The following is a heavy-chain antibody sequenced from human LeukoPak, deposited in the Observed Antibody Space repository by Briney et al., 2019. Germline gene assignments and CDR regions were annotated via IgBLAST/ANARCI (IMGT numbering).Heavy chain of an antibody. CDR3: TRQQLVGYYNYYMDV. CDR2: IRSKANSYAT. D-gene: IGHD6-13*01. CDR1: GFTFSGSA. Sequence: GGSLRLSCAASGFTFSGSAMHWVRQASGKGLEWVGRIRSKANSYATAYATSVKGRFTISRDDSKNTAYLQMNSLKTEDTAVYYCTRQQLVGYYNYYMDVWGKGTTVTISS. V-gene: IGHV3-73*01. J-gene: IGHJ6*03.